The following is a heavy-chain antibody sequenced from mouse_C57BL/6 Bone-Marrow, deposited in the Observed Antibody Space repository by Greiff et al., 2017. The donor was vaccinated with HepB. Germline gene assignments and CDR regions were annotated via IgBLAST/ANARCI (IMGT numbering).Heavy chain of an antibody. D-gene: IGHD2-10*01. V-gene: IGHV14-4*01. CDR1: GFNIKDDY. J-gene: IGHJ1*03. CDR2: IDTENGDT. CDR3: TPYPYWYFDV. Sequence: VQLQQSGAELVRPGASVKLSCTASGFNIKDDYMHWVKQRPEQGLEWIGWIDTENGDTEYASKFQGKATITAYTSSNTAYLQLSSLTSEDTAVYYCTPYPYWYFDVWGTGTTVTVSS.